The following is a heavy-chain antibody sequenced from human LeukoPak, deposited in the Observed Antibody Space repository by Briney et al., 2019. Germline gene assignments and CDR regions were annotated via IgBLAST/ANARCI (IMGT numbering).Heavy chain of an antibody. D-gene: IGHD2-21*02. CDR2: IYSGGNGGST. V-gene: IGHV3-66*01. CDR1: GFTVISNY. CDR3: TGGFKVTASPGY. Sequence: PGGSLRLSCAASGFTVISNYMSWVRQAPGKGLEWVSVIYSGGNGGSTNYADSVKGRFTIFRDNAKNTLYLQMNSLRVDDTAVYYCTGGFKVTASPGYWGQGTLVTVSS. J-gene: IGHJ4*02.